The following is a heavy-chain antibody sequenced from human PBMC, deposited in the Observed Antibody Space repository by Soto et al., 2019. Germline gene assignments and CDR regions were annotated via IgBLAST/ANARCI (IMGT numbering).Heavy chain of an antibody. V-gene: IGHV4-59*01. CDR3: ASTSGSYYGYYYYYGMDV. Sequence: PSETLSLTCTVSGGSISSYYWSWIRQPPGKGLEWIGYIYYSGSTNYNPSLKSRVTISVDTSKNQFSLKLSSVTAADTAVYYCASTSGSYYGYYYYYGMDVWGQGTTVTVSS. D-gene: IGHD1-26*01. CDR1: GGSISSYY. J-gene: IGHJ6*02. CDR2: IYYSGST.